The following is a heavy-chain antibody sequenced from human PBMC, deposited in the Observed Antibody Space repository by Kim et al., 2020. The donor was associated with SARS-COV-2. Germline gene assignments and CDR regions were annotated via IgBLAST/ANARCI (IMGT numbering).Heavy chain of an antibody. V-gene: IGHV5-51*01. Sequence: GESLKISCKGSGYTFTTYWIGWVRQMPGKGLEWMGIIYPGDSDTRYSPPFQGQVTISADKSISTAYLQWSSLKASDTAMYYCARYLKDNLGYCSGGSCYSGRAYFFDYWSQGTLVTVSS. CDR2: IYPGDSDT. D-gene: IGHD2-15*01. CDR3: ARYLKDNLGYCSGGSCYSGRAYFFDY. CDR1: GYTFTTYW. J-gene: IGHJ4*02.